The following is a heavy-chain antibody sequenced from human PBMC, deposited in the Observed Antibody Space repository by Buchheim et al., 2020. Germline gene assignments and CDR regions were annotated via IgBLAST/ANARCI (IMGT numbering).Heavy chain of an antibody. CDR2: INSVSSTM. CDR3: ARDRSSLIDY. V-gene: IGHV3-48*02. CDR1: GFTFSSYG. Sequence: EVQLVESGGGFVQPGGSLRLSCAASGFTFSSYGMNWVRQAPGKGLEWISYINSVSSTMHYADSVKGRFTVSRDNVQKSLYLQMNSLRDEDTAVYYCARDRSSLIDYWGQGTL. D-gene: IGHD2-2*01. J-gene: IGHJ4*02.